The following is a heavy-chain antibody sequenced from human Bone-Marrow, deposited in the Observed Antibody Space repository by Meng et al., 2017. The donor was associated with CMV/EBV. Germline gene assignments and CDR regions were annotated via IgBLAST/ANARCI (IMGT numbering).Heavy chain of an antibody. CDR3: ARERLGRDYFDY. CDR1: GFTFSSYA. D-gene: IGHD5/OR15-5a*01. CDR2: ISYDGSNK. V-gene: IGHV3-30*04. Sequence: GGSLRLSCAASGFTFSSYAMHWVRQAPGKGLEWVAVISYDGSNKYYADSVKGRFTISRDNSKNTLYLQMNSLRAEDTAVYYCARERLGRDYFDYWGQGTLVTFYS. J-gene: IGHJ4*02.